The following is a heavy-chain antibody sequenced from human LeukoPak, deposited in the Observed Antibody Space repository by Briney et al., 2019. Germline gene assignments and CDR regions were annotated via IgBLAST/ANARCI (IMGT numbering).Heavy chain of an antibody. CDR2: ISGSGGST. CDR3: AKAPVTSCRGAYCYPFDY. J-gene: IGHJ4*02. CDR1: GFTFSTYG. V-gene: IGHV3-23*01. D-gene: IGHD2-21*01. Sequence: PGGSLRLSCVASGFTFSTYGMSWVRQAPGKGLEWVSAISGSGGSTYYADSVKGRFTISRDNSKNTLYLQMNSLRAEDAAVYYCAKAPVTSCRGAYCYPFDYWGQGTLVTVSS.